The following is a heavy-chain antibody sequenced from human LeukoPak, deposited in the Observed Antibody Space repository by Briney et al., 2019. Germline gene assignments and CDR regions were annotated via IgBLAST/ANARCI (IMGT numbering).Heavy chain of an antibody. CDR1: GFTFSDYY. Sequence: GGSLRLSCAASGFTFSDYYMSGIRQAPGKGLEWLSYISSSISYTNYADSVKGRFTISRDNAKNSLYLQMNSLRAEDTAVYYCARAVAGDYFDYWGQGTLVTVSS. CDR3: ARAVAGDYFDY. V-gene: IGHV3-11*06. CDR2: ISSSISYT. J-gene: IGHJ4*02. D-gene: IGHD6-19*01.